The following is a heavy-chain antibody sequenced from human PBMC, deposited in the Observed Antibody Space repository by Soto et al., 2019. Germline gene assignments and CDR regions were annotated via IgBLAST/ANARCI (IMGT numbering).Heavy chain of an antibody. V-gene: IGHV1-2*02. D-gene: IGHD2-21*02. CDR2: INPNSGGA. Sequence: ASVKVSCKASGYTFTGYYMHWVRQAPGQGLEWMGWINPNSGGANYAQKFQGRVTMTRDTSISTAYMELSRLRSDDTAAYYCASTFCGGDCYSLGAFDIWGQGTRVTVSS. CDR3: ASTFCGGDCYSLGAFDI. CDR1: GYTFTGYY. J-gene: IGHJ3*02.